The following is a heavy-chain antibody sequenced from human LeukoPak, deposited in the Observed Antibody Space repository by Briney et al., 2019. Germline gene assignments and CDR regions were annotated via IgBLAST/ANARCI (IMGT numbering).Heavy chain of an antibody. CDR3: ARHDCSSTSCYPFDY. J-gene: IGHJ4*02. Sequence: SETLSLTCTVSGGSISSSSYYWGWIRQPPGKGLEWIGSIYYSGSTYYNPSLKSRVTISVDTSKNQFSLKLSSVTAADTAVYCCARHDCSSTSCYPFDYWGQGTLVTVSS. D-gene: IGHD2-2*01. CDR1: GGSISSSSYY. V-gene: IGHV4-39*01. CDR2: IYYSGST.